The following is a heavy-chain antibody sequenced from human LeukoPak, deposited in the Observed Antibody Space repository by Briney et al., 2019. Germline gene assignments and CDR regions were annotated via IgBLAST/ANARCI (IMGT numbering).Heavy chain of an antibody. CDR1: GFSFISYG. Sequence: HPGGSLRLSCAASGFSFISYGMHWVRQAPGKGLEWVSYISSSGSTIYYADSVKGRFTISRDNAKNSLYLQMNSLRAEDTAVYYCARDYLTHYYGSGSYDYWGQGTLVTVSS. V-gene: IGHV3-48*04. J-gene: IGHJ4*02. CDR3: ARDYLTHYYGSGSYDY. CDR2: ISSSGSTI. D-gene: IGHD3-10*01.